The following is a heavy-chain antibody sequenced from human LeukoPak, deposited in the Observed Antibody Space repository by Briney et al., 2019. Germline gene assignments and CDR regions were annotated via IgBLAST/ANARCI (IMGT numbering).Heavy chain of an antibody. CDR1: GLTFSSAW. Sequence: GGSLRLSCAVSGLTFSSAWMTWVRQAPGKGLEWVAVISYDGSNKYYADSVKGRFTISRDNSKNTLYLQMNSLRAEDTAVYYCARWGKYCSSTTCQPYYFDTWGQGTLVTVPP. V-gene: IGHV3-30*03. J-gene: IGHJ4*02. CDR3: ARWGKYCSSTTCQPYYFDT. CDR2: ISYDGSNK. D-gene: IGHD2-2*01.